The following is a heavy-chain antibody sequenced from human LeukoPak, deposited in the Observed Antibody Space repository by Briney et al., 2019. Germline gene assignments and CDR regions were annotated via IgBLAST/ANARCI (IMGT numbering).Heavy chain of an antibody. CDR1: GFTFNKYS. D-gene: IGHD5-24*01. Sequence: GGSLRLSCAASGFTFNKYSMSWVRQAPGKGLEWISYIDGSSATIYYADSMKGRFTTSRDNTKNSVYLHMNSLRAEDTAMYYCATYGRDGYKGFYWGQGTLVTVSS. V-gene: IGHV3-48*04. CDR2: IDGSSATI. J-gene: IGHJ4*02. CDR3: ATYGRDGYKGFY.